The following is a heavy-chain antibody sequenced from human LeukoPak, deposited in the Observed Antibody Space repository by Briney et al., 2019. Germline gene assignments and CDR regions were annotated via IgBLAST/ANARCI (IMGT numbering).Heavy chain of an antibody. Sequence: GGSLRLSCAASGFTVSSNYMSWVRQAPGKGLESVSVIYSGGSTYYAGSVKGRFTISRDNSKNTLYLQMNSLRAEDTAVYYCASIPTMGDYDSSGYYYGPSSDYWGQGTLVTVSS. D-gene: IGHD3-22*01. CDR2: IYSGGST. V-gene: IGHV3-53*01. CDR1: GFTVSSNY. CDR3: ASIPTMGDYDSSGYYYGPSSDY. J-gene: IGHJ4*02.